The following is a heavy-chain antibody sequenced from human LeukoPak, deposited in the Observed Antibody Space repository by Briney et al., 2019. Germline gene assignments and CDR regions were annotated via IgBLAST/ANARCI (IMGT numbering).Heavy chain of an antibody. CDR1: GYTFTGYY. CDR3: ARVGGSGNRYYYDTSGYYGFDP. Sequence: GSVKVSCKASGYTFTGYYMHWVRQAPGQGLEWMGWINPNSGGTNYARKFQGRVTMTRDTSISTAYMELSRLISDDTAVYYCARVGGSGNRYYYDTSGYYGFDPWGQGTLVTVSS. J-gene: IGHJ5*02. CDR2: INPNSGGT. D-gene: IGHD3-22*01. V-gene: IGHV1-2*07.